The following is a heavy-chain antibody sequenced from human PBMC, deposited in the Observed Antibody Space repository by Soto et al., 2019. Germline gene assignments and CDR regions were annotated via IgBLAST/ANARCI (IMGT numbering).Heavy chain of an antibody. Sequence: GASVKVSCKASGGTFSSYSFSWVRQAPGQGLEWMGRIIPILNITENAQKFQGRVTITADRSTSTAYMELRSLRSEDTAIYYCARVRSIGLGGSIVYWGQGPLVTAPQ. CDR3: ARVRSIGLGGSIVY. D-gene: IGHD3-10*01. CDR2: IIPILNIT. V-gene: IGHV1-69*02. J-gene: IGHJ4*02. CDR1: GGTFSSYS.